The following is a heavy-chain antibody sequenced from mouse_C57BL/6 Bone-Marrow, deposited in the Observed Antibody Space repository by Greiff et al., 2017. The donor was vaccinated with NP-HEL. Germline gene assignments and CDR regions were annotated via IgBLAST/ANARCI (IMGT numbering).Heavy chain of an antibody. Sequence: QVQLQQSGPELVKPGASVKLSCKASGYTFTSYDINWVKQRPGQGLEWIGWIYPRDGSTKYNEKFKGKATVTVDTSSSTAYMELHSLTSEDSAVYFCALPYYYGSSYAMDYWGQGTSVTVSS. J-gene: IGHJ4*01. CDR2: IYPRDGST. V-gene: IGHV1-85*01. CDR1: GYTFTSYD. D-gene: IGHD1-1*01. CDR3: ALPYYYGSSYAMDY.